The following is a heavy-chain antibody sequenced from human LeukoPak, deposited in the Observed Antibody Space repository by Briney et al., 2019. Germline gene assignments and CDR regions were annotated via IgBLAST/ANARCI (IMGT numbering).Heavy chain of an antibody. D-gene: IGHD4-17*01. CDR3: ARDRTTVTLGDY. CDR1: GGTFSSYA. V-gene: IGHV1-69*13. J-gene: IGHJ4*02. Sequence: GASVKVSCKASGGTFSSYAISWVRQAPGQGLEWMGGIIPIFGTANYAQKFQGRVTITADESTSTAYMELSSLRSEDTAVYYCARDRTTVTLGDYWGQGTLVTVSS. CDR2: IIPIFGTA.